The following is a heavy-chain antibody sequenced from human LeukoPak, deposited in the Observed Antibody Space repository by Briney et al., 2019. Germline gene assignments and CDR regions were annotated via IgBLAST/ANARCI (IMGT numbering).Heavy chain of an antibody. J-gene: IGHJ5*02. CDR3: ARDLGGSYLRGGWFDP. V-gene: IGHV4-30-4*01. CDR2: IYYSGST. D-gene: IGHD1-26*01. Sequence: PSETLSLTCTVSGGSISSGDYYWSWIRQPPGKGLEWTGYIYYSGSTYYNPSLKSRVTISVDTSKNQFSLKLSSVTAADTAVYYCARDLGGSYLRGGWFDPWGQGTLVTVSS. CDR1: GGSISSGDYY.